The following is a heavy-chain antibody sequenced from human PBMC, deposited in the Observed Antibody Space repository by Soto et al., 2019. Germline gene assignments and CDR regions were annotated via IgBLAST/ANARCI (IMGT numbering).Heavy chain of an antibody. D-gene: IGHD3-10*01. V-gene: IGHV4-39*01. CDR2: IYYSGST. CDR3: ATLWFGAAHY. J-gene: IGHJ4*02. CDR1: GGSISGSSYY. Sequence: QLQLQESGPGLVKPSETLSLSCTVSGGSISGSSYYWGWIRQPPGKGLEWIGSIYYSGSTHYNPSLKSRVTISVDTSKNQFSLKLSSVTAADTALYYCATLWFGAAHYSGQGTLVTVSS.